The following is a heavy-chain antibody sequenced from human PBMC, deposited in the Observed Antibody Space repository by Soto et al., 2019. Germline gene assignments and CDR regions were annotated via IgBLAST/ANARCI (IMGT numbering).Heavy chain of an antibody. J-gene: IGHJ4*02. D-gene: IGHD3-10*01. V-gene: IGHV4-59*01. Sequence: QVQLQESGPGLVKPSETLSLTCTVSGGSISSYYWSWIRQPPGKGLEWIGYIYHRGTTNYSPSLKSRVTISADMSKNQFSLKLSSVTAADTAVYYCARAIRRGGRFDYWGQGTLVTVSS. CDR2: IYHRGTT. CDR3: ARAIRRGGRFDY. CDR1: GGSISSYY.